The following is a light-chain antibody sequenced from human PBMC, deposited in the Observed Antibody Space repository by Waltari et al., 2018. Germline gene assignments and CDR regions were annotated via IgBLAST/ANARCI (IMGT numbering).Light chain of an antibody. CDR3: QSYDSSLSGVV. CDR2: GNS. Sequence: QSVLTQPPSVSGAPGQRVTISCTGSSSNTGAGYDVPWYQQLPGTAPKLLIHGNSNRPSGVPDRFSGSKSGTSASLAITGLQAEDETDYYCQSYDSSLSGVVFGGGTKLTVL. V-gene: IGLV1-40*01. J-gene: IGLJ2*01. CDR1: SSNTGAGYD.